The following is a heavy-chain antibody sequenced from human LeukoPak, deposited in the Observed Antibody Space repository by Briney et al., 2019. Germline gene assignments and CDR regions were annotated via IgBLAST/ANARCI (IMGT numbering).Heavy chain of an antibody. CDR1: GYSISSGYY. CDR2: IHHSGST. D-gene: IGHD6-19*01. V-gene: IGHV4-38-2*02. Sequence: SETLSLTCAVSGYSISSGYYWGWIRQPPGKGLEWIGSIHHSGSTYYNPSLKSRVTISVDTSKNQFSLKLSSVTAADTAVYYCARDAEQWLPLWYFDLWGRGTLVTVSS. J-gene: IGHJ2*01. CDR3: ARDAEQWLPLWYFDL.